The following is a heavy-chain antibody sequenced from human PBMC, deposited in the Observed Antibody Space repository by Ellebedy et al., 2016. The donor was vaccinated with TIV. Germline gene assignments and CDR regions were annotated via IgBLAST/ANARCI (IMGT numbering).Heavy chain of an antibody. Sequence: PGGSLRLSCAASGFAFSSYAMSWVRQAPGRGLEWISAISDTGAGTYYIASVKGRFTISRDNSKNTLYLQMNSLRADDTAVYYCARDFAGPQVSWGQGTLVTVSS. CDR1: GFAFSSYA. CDR2: ISDTGAGT. CDR3: ARDFAGPQVS. D-gene: IGHD2-8*01. J-gene: IGHJ5*02. V-gene: IGHV3-23*01.